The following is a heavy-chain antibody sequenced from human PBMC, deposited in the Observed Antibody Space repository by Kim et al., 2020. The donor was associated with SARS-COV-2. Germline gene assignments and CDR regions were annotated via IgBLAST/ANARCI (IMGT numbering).Heavy chain of an antibody. CDR2: ISYDGSNK. J-gene: IGHJ6*02. CDR1: GFTFSSYG. D-gene: IGHD2-2*03. V-gene: IGHV3-30*18. CDR3: AKDGVGYAFLGNYYYYGMDV. Sequence: LSLTCAASGFTFSSYGMHWVRQAPGKGLEWVAVISYDGSNKYYADSVKGRFTISRDNSKNTLYLQMNSLRAEDTAVYYCAKDGVGYAFLGNYYYYGMDVWGQGTTVTVSS.